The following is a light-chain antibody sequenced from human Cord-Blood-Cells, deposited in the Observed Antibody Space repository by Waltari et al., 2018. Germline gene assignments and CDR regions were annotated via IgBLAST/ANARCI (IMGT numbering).Light chain of an antibody. V-gene: IGKV1-9*01. CDR1: QGISSY. Sequence: IQFTHSPSSLSASVVSRVTITCRASQGISSYLAWYQQKPGKAPKLLIYAASTLQSGVPARFSGSGSGTEFTLTISSLQPEDFATYYCQQLNSYPITFGQGTRLEIK. CDR3: QQLNSYPIT. CDR2: AAS. J-gene: IGKJ5*01.